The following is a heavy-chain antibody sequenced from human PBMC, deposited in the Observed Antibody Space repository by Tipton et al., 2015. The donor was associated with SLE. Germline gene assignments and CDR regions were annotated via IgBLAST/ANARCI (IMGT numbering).Heavy chain of an antibody. Sequence: TLSLTCTVSGGSIRSTNYYWSWIRQHPEKGLEWIGYIYYTGSTSYNPSLESRVTISVDTSKNQFSPRLTSVTAADSAVYFCARAPDLPAAYDSWGQGTLVTVSS. D-gene: IGHD2-2*01. J-gene: IGHJ5*01. CDR3: ARAPDLPAAYDS. CDR2: IYYTGST. CDR1: GGSIRSTNYY. V-gene: IGHV4-31*03.